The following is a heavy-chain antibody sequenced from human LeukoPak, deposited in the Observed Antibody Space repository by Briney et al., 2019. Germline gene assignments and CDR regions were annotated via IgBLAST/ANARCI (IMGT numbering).Heavy chain of an antibody. CDR3: ARDEDTSALSEY. CDR1: GFSFSSNT. V-gene: IGHV3-23*01. J-gene: IGHJ4*02. Sequence: GSLRLSCAGSGFSFSSNTMSWVRQAPGRGLEWVSAISNNGGRTDYADSVKGRFTISRDNSKSTLYLHMDSLRAEDTAVYYCARDEDTSALSEYWGQGTLVTVSS. CDR2: ISNNGGRT. D-gene: IGHD2/OR15-2a*01.